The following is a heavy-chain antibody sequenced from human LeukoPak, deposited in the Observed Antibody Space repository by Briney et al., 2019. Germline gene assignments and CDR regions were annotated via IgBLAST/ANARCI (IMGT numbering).Heavy chain of an antibody. V-gene: IGHV3-48*04. Sequence: GGSLRLSCAASGFTFSSYSMNWVRQAPGKGLEWVSYISSSSSTIYYADSVKGRFTISRDNAKNSLYLQMNSLRAEDTAVYYCSRDGRPHRLLRMYNWFDPWGQGTLVTVSS. CDR3: SRDGRPHRLLRMYNWFDP. D-gene: IGHD3-22*01. CDR1: GFTFSSYS. J-gene: IGHJ5*02. CDR2: ISSSSSTI.